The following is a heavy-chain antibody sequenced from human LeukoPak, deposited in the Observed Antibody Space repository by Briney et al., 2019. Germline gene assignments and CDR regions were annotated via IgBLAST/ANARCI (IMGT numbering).Heavy chain of an antibody. V-gene: IGHV3-23*01. J-gene: IGHJ3*02. CDR3: ARGTVVTFWVRNQRRADDAFDI. Sequence: GGSLRLSCAASGFTFSSYAMSWVRQAPGKGLEWVSGISATGGSTYYIDSVKGRFTISRDNSKNTLYLQMNSLRAEDTAVYYCARGTVVTFWVRNQRRADDAFDIWGQGTMVTVSS. CDR2: ISATGGST. CDR1: GFTFSSYA. D-gene: IGHD4-23*01.